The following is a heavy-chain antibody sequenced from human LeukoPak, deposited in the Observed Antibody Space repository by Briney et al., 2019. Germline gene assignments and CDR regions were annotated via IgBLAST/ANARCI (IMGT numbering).Heavy chain of an antibody. D-gene: IGHD3-22*01. CDR1: GYSISSGYY. CDR2: IYHSGST. CDR3: ARGPYSYDSSGAFDI. J-gene: IGHJ3*02. Sequence: SETLSLTCTVSGYSISSGYYWGWIRQPPGKGLEWIGSIYHSGSTYYNPSLKSRVTISVDTSKNQFSLKLSSVTVADTAVYFCARGPYSYDSSGAFDIWGQGTMVTVSS. V-gene: IGHV4-38-2*02.